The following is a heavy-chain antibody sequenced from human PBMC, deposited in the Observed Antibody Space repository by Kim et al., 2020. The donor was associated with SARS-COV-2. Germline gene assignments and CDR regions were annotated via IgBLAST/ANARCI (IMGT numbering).Heavy chain of an antibody. CDR3: ARDGVEDGDYVHDAFDI. V-gene: IGHV3-7*01. CDR1: GFTFSSYW. J-gene: IGHJ3*02. CDR2: IKQDGSEK. D-gene: IGHD4-17*01. Sequence: GGSLRLSCAASGFTFSSYWMSWVRQAPGKGLEWVANIKQDGSEKYYVDSVKGRFTISRDNAKNSLYLQMNSLRAEDTAVYYCARDGVEDGDYVHDAFDIWGQGTMVTVSS.